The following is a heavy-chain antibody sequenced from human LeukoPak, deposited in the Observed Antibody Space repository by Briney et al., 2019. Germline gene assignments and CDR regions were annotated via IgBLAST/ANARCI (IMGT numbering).Heavy chain of an antibody. CDR1: GFTFNSYG. Sequence: SGESLRLSCAASGFTFNSYGMHWVRQAPGKGLEWVAFIRYDGSIQYHADSVKGRFTISRDNSKNTLYLQMNSLRTEDTAVYYCAKGRGGPFDYWGQGTLVTVSS. D-gene: IGHD2-15*01. CDR3: AKGRGGPFDY. J-gene: IGHJ4*02. CDR2: IRYDGSIQ. V-gene: IGHV3-30*02.